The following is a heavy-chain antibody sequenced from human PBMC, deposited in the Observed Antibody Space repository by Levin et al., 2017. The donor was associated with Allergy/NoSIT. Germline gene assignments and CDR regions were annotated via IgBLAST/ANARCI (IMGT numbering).Heavy chain of an antibody. Sequence: GESLKISCAASGFTLSNHWMHWVRQVPGKGLVWVSRVKYDGSSTNYAESVKGRFTISRDSAKNTLFLQMNSLRAEDTALYYCARGYWSGGLWYTGLDIWGQGTMVTVSS. V-gene: IGHV3-74*01. J-gene: IGHJ3*02. CDR2: VKYDGSST. CDR3: ARGYWSGGLWYTGLDI. D-gene: IGHD2-15*01. CDR1: GFTLSNHW.